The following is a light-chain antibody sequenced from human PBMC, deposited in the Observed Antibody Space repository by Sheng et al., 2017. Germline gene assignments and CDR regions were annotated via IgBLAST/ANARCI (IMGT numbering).Light chain of an antibody. J-gene: IGKJ3*01. CDR1: QTISSNF. V-gene: IGKV3-20*01. CDR3: QQYGTSPLT. Sequence: EIVLTQSPGTLSLSPGERATLSCRASQTISSNFLAWYQQRPGQAPRLLIYDASTRATDFPDRFSGSGSGTDFTLTISRLEPEDVAVYYCQQYGTSPLTFGPGTKVDVK. CDR2: DAS.